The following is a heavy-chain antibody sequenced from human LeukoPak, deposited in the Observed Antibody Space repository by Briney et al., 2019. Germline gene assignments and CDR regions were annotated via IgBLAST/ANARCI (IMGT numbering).Heavy chain of an antibody. CDR1: GFTFSSYG. D-gene: IGHD1-14*01. CDR2: IRYDGSNK. Sequence: PGGSLRLSCAVSGFTFSSYGMHWVRQAPGKGLEWVAVIRYDGSNKYFADSAKGRFTISRDNSKHTLYLQVNSLRPEDTAVYYCAKDSQSTGYYMDVWGKGTTVTVSS. J-gene: IGHJ6*03. CDR3: AKDSQSTGYYMDV. V-gene: IGHV3-30*02.